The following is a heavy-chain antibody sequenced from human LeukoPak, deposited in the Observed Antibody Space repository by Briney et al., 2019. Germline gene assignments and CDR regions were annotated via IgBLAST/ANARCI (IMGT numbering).Heavy chain of an antibody. CDR1: GFTFSTYA. Sequence: PGGSLRLSCAASGFTFSTYAMSWVRQAPGKGLEWVSGISASGGTTYYADSVKGRFTISRDNAKNSLYLQMNSLRAEDTAVYYCARIPSLIVGGFDYWGQGTLVTVSS. CDR3: ARIPSLIVGGFDY. J-gene: IGHJ4*02. CDR2: ISASGGTT. V-gene: IGHV3-23*01. D-gene: IGHD2-15*01.